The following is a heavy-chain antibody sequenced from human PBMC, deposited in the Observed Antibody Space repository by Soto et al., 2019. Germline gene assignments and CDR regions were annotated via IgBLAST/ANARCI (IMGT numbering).Heavy chain of an antibody. D-gene: IGHD3-3*01. V-gene: IGHV1-69*13. J-gene: IGHJ6*02. Sequence: SVKVSCKASGGTFSSYAISWVRQAPGQGLEWMGGIIPIFGTANYAQKFQGRVTITADESTSTAYMELSSLRSEDTAVYYCARDIRSLSIFGVVPTGYYYYGMDVWGQGTTVTVSS. CDR3: ARDIRSLSIFGVVPTGYYYYGMDV. CDR2: IIPIFGTA. CDR1: GGTFSSYA.